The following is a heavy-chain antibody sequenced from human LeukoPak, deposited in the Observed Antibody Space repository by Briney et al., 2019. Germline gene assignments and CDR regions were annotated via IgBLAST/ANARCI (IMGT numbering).Heavy chain of an antibody. D-gene: IGHD2-21*02. CDR2: ITSSSTI. CDR3: ARTHCGGDCYPNFYY. CDR1: GFTFSSCS. J-gene: IGHJ4*02. Sequence: PGGSLRLSCAASGFTFSSCSMNWVRQAPGKGLEWVSYITSSSTIYYSDSVKGRFTISRDNAKNSLYLQMNSLRDEDTAVYYCARTHCGGDCYPNFYYWGQGTLVTVSS. V-gene: IGHV3-48*02.